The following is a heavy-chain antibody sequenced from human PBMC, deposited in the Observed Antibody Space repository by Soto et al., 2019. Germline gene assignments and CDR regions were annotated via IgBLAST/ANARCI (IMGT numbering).Heavy chain of an antibody. V-gene: IGHV4-34*01. CDR1: GGSFSGYY. J-gene: IGHJ4*02. CDR3: ASVYCSSTSCFRGTY. Sequence: SETLSLTCAVYGGSFSGYYWSWIRQPPGKGLEWIGEINHSGSTNYNPSLKSRVTISVDTSKNQFSLKLSSVTAADTAVYYCASVYCSSTSCFRGTYWGQGTLVTVSS. D-gene: IGHD2-2*01. CDR2: INHSGST.